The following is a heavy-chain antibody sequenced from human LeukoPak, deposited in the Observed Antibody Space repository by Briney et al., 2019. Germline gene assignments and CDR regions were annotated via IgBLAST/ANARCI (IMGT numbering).Heavy chain of an antibody. Sequence: GGSLRLSCAASGFTFSSYSMNWVRQALGKGLEWVSSISSSSSYIYYADSVKGRFTISRDNAKNSLYLQMNSLRAEDTAMYYCARAPFPFGESDLYDYWGQGTLVTVSS. CDR3: ARAPFPFGESDLYDY. J-gene: IGHJ4*02. CDR1: GFTFSSYS. V-gene: IGHV3-21*01. CDR2: ISSSSSYI. D-gene: IGHD3-10*01.